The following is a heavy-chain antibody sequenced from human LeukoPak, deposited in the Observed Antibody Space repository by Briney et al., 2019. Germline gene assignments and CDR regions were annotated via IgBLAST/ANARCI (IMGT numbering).Heavy chain of an antibody. Sequence: SETLSLTCTVSGGSISSYYWSWIRQPPGKGLEWIGYIYYSGSTNYNPSLKSRVTISVDTSKNQFSLKLSSVTAADTAVYYCARGRITMVRESSTWFDPWGQGTLVTVSS. CDR3: ARGRITMVRESSTWFDP. CDR1: GGSISSYY. J-gene: IGHJ5*02. CDR2: IYYSGST. V-gene: IGHV4-59*01. D-gene: IGHD3-10*01.